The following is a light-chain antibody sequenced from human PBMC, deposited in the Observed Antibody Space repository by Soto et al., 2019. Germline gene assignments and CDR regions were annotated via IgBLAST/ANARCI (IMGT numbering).Light chain of an antibody. V-gene: IGKV3-20*01. CDR1: QSLSSNY. CDR3: QQYGGSMT. Sequence: EIVLTQSPGTLSLSPGDTATLSCRASQSLSSNYLAWYQQRPGQAPKLLIYDISSRATGIPDRFSGSGSGTDFTLTNTRLDPEDFAVYYCQQYGGSMTFGQGTRLEIE. CDR2: DIS. J-gene: IGKJ5*01.